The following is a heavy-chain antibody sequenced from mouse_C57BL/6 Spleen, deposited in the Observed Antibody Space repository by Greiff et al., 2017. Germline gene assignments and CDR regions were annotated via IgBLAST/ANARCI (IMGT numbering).Heavy chain of an antibody. D-gene: IGHD2-4*01. CDR1: GYTFTSYG. CDR2: IYPRSGNT. Sequence: QVQLQQSGAELARPGASVKLSCKASGYTFTSYGISWVKQRTGQGLGWIGEIYPRSGNTYYNEKFKGKATLTADKYSSTAYMELRSLTTEDSAVYFCARSGLRQNYAMDYWGQGTSVTVSS. V-gene: IGHV1-81*01. CDR3: ARSGLRQNYAMDY. J-gene: IGHJ4*01.